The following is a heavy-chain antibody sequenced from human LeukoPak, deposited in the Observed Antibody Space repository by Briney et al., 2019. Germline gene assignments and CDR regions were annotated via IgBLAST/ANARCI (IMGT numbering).Heavy chain of an antibody. V-gene: IGHV3-64*01. CDR2: ISANGGST. CDR3: ARALPELRCLNY. CDR1: GFTFSNYA. J-gene: IGHJ4*02. Sequence: GGSLRLSCAASGFTFSNYALHWVRQAPGKGLEYVSAISANGGSTYYASSVKGRFTISRDNSKSTVYLQMGSLRPEDMAVYYFARALPELRCLNYGGRGTLVTVS. D-gene: IGHD1-7*01.